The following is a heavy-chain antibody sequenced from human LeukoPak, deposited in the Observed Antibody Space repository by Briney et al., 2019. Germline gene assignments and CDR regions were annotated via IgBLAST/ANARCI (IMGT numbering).Heavy chain of an antibody. J-gene: IGHJ4*02. CDR2: ISASSSTI. V-gene: IGHV3-48*01. D-gene: IGHD3-16*01. Sequence: GGSLRLSCAASGFTFRTYSMNWVRQAPGKGLEWVSYISASSSTIYYADSMKGRFTISRDNAKNSLYLQMNSLRAEDTAVYYCARDLGGHYDYVWGSYRGGYFDYWGQGTLVTVSS. CDR1: GFTFRTYS. CDR3: ARDLGGHYDYVWGSYRGGYFDY.